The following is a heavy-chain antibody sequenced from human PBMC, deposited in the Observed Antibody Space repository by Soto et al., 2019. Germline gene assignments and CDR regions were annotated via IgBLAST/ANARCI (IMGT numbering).Heavy chain of an antibody. V-gene: IGHV1-69*08. Sequence: QVQLVQSGAEVKKPRSSVKVSCKASGGTFSSYTISWVRQAPGQGLEWMGRIIPILGIANYAQKFQGRVTITADKSTSTAYMGLSSLRYEDTAVYYCARDGSRLELEYWGQGTLVTVSS. CDR2: IIPILGIA. J-gene: IGHJ4*02. D-gene: IGHD1-1*01. CDR3: ARDGSRLELEY. CDR1: GGTFSSYT.